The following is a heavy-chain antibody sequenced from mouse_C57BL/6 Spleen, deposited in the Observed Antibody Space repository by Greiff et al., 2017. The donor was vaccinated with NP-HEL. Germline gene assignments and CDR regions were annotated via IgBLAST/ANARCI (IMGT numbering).Heavy chain of an antibody. CDR3: ARPVVAPYWYFDV. J-gene: IGHJ1*03. CDR1: GYTFTSYW. Sequence: QVQLQQPGAELVKPGASVKLSCKASGYTFTSYWMQWVKQRPGQGLEWIGEIDPSDSYTNYNQKFKGKATLTVDTSSSTAYMQLSSLTSEDSAVYYCARPVVAPYWYFDVWGTGTTVTVSS. D-gene: IGHD1-1*01. V-gene: IGHV1-50*01. CDR2: IDPSDSYT.